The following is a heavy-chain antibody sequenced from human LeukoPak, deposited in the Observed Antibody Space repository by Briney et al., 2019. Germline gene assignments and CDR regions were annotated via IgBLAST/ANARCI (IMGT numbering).Heavy chain of an antibody. J-gene: IGHJ6*04. CDR2: ISWDGGST. CDR1: GFTFDDYT. V-gene: IGHV3-43*01. CDR3: AKDLGFGELYLQDV. D-gene: IGHD3-10*01. Sequence: AGGSLRLSCAASGFTFDDYTMHWVRPAPGKGLEWVSLISWDGGSTYYADSVKGRFTISRDNSKNSLYLQMNSMRTEDTALYYCAKDLGFGELYLQDVWGKGTTVTVSS.